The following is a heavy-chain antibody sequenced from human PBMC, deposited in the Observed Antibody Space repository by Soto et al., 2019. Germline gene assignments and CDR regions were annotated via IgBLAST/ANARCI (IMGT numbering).Heavy chain of an antibody. Sequence: PSETLSLTCTVSGYSISSGSYWGWIRQPPGKGPEWIASIYHCGTTSYNPSLKSRITIAVDTSHNHFSLDLRSVTAVDTAVYYCARARVMVVAGSTFDYWGHGTLVTVSS. CDR2: IYHCGTT. J-gene: IGHJ4*01. V-gene: IGHV4-38-2*02. CDR1: GYSISSGSY. D-gene: IGHD6-19*01. CDR3: ARARVMVVAGSTFDY.